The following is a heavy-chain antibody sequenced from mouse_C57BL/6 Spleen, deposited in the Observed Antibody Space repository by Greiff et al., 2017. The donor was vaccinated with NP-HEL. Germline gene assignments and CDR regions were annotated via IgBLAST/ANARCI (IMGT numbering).Heavy chain of an antibody. V-gene: IGHV1-69*01. CDR3: ARSLTGTSFDY. CDR2: IDPSDSYT. Sequence: QVHVKQPGAELVMPGASVKLSCKASGYTFTSYWMHWVKQRPGQGLEWIGEIDPSDSYTNYNQKFKGKSTLTVDKSSSTAYMQLSSLTSEYSAVYYCARSLTGTSFDYWGQGTTLTVSS. D-gene: IGHD4-1*01. J-gene: IGHJ2*01. CDR1: GYTFTSYW.